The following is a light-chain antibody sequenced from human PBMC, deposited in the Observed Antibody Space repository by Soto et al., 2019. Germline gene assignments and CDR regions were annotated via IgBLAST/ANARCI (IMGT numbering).Light chain of an antibody. CDR1: QSVNSN. Sequence: EILMTQSPATLSASPGERATLSCRASQSVNSNLAWYQQKPGQAPRLLIYGASTRATGIPATFSGSGSATEFSLAISSLQSEDFAVYYCQQYHKWPITFGGGTKVDIK. J-gene: IGKJ4*01. CDR3: QQYHKWPIT. CDR2: GAS. V-gene: IGKV3-15*01.